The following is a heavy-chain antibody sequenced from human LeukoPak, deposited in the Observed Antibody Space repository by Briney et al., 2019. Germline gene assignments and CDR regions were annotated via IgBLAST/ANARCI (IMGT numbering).Heavy chain of an antibody. CDR2: LYNSGST. CDR1: GGSVSGGSYS. CDR3: AREVRSGSFTSDY. V-gene: IGHV4-61*01. D-gene: IGHD1-26*01. J-gene: IGHJ4*02. Sequence: SQTLSLTCAVSGGSVSGGSYSWSWIRQPPGKGLEWVGYLYNSGSTNYNPSLKSRVTMSVDTSKNQFSLRLSSVTAADTAMYYCAREVRSGSFTSDYWGQGTLVTVSS.